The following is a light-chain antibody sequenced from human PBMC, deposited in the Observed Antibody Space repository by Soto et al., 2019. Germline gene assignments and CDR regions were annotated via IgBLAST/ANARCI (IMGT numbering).Light chain of an antibody. J-gene: IGKJ1*01. Sequence: EIVLTQSPGTLSLSPGERATHSCRASQSVRDRYLAWYQQKPGQAPSLLIYDTSTRATGVPDRSSGSGSGTDFALTISRVEPEDFAIYFCQQYGSSPGTFGQGTKV. CDR2: DTS. CDR3: QQYGSSPGT. CDR1: QSVRDRY. V-gene: IGKV3-20*01.